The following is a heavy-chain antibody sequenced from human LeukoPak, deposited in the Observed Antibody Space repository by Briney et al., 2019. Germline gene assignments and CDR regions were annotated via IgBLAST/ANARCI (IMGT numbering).Heavy chain of an antibody. V-gene: IGHV1-46*01. CDR1: GYTFTSYD. D-gene: IGHD5-24*01. Sequence: ASVKVSCKASGYTFTSYDINWVRQAPGQGLEWMGIINLSGGSTSYAQKFQGRVTMTRDTSTSTVYMELSSLRSEDTAVYYCARRLATINAFDIWGQGTMVTVSS. CDR2: INLSGGST. J-gene: IGHJ3*02. CDR3: ARRLATINAFDI.